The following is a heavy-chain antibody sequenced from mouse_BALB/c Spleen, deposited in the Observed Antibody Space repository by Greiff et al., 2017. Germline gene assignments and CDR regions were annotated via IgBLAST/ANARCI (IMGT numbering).Heavy chain of an antibody. Sequence: QVQLQQSGAELARPGASVKMSCKASGYTFTSYTMHWVKQRPGQGLEWIGYINPSSGYTNYNQKFKDKATLTADKSSSTAYMQLSSLTSEDSAVYYCARDRYDGYYAMDYWGQGTSVTVSS. CDR2: INPSSGYT. D-gene: IGHD2-14*01. V-gene: IGHV1-4*01. CDR3: ARDRYDGYYAMDY. J-gene: IGHJ4*01. CDR1: GYTFTSYT.